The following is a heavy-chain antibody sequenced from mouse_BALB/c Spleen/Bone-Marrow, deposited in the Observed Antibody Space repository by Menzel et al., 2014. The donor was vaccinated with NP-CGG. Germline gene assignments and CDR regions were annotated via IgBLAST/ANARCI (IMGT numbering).Heavy chain of an antibody. CDR1: GYTFTSYV. J-gene: IGHJ4*01. CDR2: INLYNDGT. D-gene: IGHD2-1*01. V-gene: IGHV1-14*01. CDR3: ARPNYGNYNAMDY. Sequence: LVESGPELAKPGASVKMSCEASGYTFTSYVMHWVKQKPGQGLEWIGYINLYNDGTKYNEKFKGKATLTSDKSSSTAYMEVSSLTCEDSAVNYCARPNYGNYNAMDYWGQGTSGTSSS.